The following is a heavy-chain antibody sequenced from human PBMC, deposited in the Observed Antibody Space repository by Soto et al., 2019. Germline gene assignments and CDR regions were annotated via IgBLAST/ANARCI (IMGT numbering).Heavy chain of an antibody. V-gene: IGHV3-33*01. CDR3: ARDWVRGVASRYYYYGMDV. D-gene: IGHD3-10*01. Sequence: GGSLRLSCAASGFTFSSYGMHWVRQAPGKGLEWVAVIWYDGSNKYYADSVKGRFTISRDNSKNTLYLQMNSLRAEDTAVYYCARDWVRGVASRYYYYGMDVWGQGTTVTVSS. J-gene: IGHJ6*02. CDR1: GFTFSSYG. CDR2: IWYDGSNK.